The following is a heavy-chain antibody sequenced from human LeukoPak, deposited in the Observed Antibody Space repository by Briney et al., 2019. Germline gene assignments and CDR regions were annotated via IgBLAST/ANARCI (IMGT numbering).Heavy chain of an antibody. CDR2: ISSSGSMI. Sequence: GGSLRLXCAAPGFTYSSYEMNWVRQAPGKGLESVSYISSSGSMIYYADSVKGRFTISRDNAKNSLYLQMNSLRAEDTAVYYCARQGPDSNSVYNWFDPWGQGTLVTVSS. CDR3: ARQGPDSNSVYNWFDP. CDR1: GFTYSSYE. J-gene: IGHJ5*01. D-gene: IGHD1-1*01. V-gene: IGHV3-48*03.